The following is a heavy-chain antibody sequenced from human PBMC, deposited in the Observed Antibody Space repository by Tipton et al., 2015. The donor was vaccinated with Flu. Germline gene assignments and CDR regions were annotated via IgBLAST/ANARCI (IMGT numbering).Heavy chain of an antibody. CDR3: ARGPPSGTFGVFAFDI. D-gene: IGHD1-26*01. Sequence: TLSLTCAVSGYSINSGFYWGWIRQPPGKGLEWIGSIYHSGTTSYYPSLKTRVTISADTSKNQFSLKLSSVTAADTAVYYCARGPPSGTFGVFAFDIWGQGTMVTVSS. J-gene: IGHJ3*02. V-gene: IGHV4-38-2*01. CDR1: GYSINSGFY. CDR2: IYHSGTT.